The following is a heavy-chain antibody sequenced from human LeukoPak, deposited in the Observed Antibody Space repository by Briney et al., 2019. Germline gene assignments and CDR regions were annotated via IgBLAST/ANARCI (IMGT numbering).Heavy chain of an antibody. J-gene: IGHJ4*02. D-gene: IGHD1-14*01. CDR1: GFTFSSYW. V-gene: IGHV3-74*01. Sequence: GGSLRLSXAASGFTFSSYWMHWVRQAPGKGLVWVSLIVSDGSRTTYADSVKGRFTISRDNAKNTLYLEMNSLRAEDTAVYYCARDRGYNLDYWGQGTLVTVSS. CDR2: IVSDGSRT. CDR3: ARDRGYNLDY.